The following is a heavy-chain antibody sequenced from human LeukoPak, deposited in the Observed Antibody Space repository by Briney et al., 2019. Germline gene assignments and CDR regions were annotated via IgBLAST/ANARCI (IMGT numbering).Heavy chain of an antibody. CDR2: IDTDGIST. J-gene: IGHJ2*01. V-gene: IGHV3-74*03. CDR3: ARDSSDFDL. CDR1: GFSFTSYY. Sequence: GGSLRLSCAASGFSFTSYYMHWVRQVPGKGPVWVSWIDTDGISTKYADSVKGRFTISRDNAKNTVYLQMNSLRVEDTAVYYCARDSSDFDLWGRGTLVTVSS.